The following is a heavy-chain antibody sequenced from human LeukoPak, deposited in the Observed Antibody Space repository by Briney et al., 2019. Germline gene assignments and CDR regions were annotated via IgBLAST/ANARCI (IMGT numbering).Heavy chain of an antibody. Sequence: PSETLSLTCTVSGGSISSSSYYWGWIRQPPGKGLEWIGSIYYSGSTYYNPSLKSRVTISVDTSKNQFSLKLSSVTAADTALYYCARDGGYSYGLSLGGAFDIWGQGTMVTVSS. CDR3: ARDGGYSYGLSLGGAFDI. J-gene: IGHJ3*02. CDR1: GGSISSSSYY. D-gene: IGHD5-18*01. V-gene: IGHV4-39*07. CDR2: IYYSGST.